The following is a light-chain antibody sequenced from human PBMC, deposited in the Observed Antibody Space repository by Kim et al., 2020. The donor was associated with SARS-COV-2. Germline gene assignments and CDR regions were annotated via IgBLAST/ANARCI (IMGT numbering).Light chain of an antibody. CDR3: QQCYTTPYT. CDR1: QSVLYSCNNQNY. Sequence: DTIDCKCSQSVLYSCNNQNYIAWYQQKRRIPHKLLIYWASTREYGVPDRFSGRGTGRDFTLTISSLQAEDVAVNYCQQCYTTPYTFGQGTKLEI. J-gene: IGKJ2*01. CDR2: WAS. V-gene: IGKV4-1*01.